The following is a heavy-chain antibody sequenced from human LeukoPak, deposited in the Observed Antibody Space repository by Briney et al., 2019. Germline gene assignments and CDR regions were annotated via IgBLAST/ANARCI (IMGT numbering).Heavy chain of an antibody. Sequence: GGSLRLSCAASGFTFSSYWMHWVRQVPGKGLVWVSRINSDGTSTTYADSVKGRFTISRDNAKNTLYLQMNSLRAEDTAVYYCARGASGYSHGWGQGTLVTVSS. CDR1: GFTFSSYW. CDR2: INSDGTST. D-gene: IGHD5-18*01. J-gene: IGHJ4*02. V-gene: IGHV3-74*01. CDR3: ARGASGYSHG.